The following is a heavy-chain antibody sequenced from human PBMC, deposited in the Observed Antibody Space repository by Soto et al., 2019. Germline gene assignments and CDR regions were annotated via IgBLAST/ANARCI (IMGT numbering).Heavy chain of an antibody. D-gene: IGHD2-21*02. CDR3: ARGGGFCGADCYQGGIDY. V-gene: IGHV3-30-3*01. CDR2: ISDDGSDK. Sequence: GGSLRLSCAASGFTFSPYTMHWVRQTPGKGLEWVAVISDDGSDKYYADSVRGRFTISRANSKNTLFLQMSSLRAEDTALYYCARGGGFCGADCYQGGIDYWGQGSLVTVSS. J-gene: IGHJ4*02. CDR1: GFTFSPYT.